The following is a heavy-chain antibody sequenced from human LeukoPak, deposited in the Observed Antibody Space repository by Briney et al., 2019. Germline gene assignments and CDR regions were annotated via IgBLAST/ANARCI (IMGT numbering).Heavy chain of an antibody. Sequence: SETLSLTCAVYGGSFSGYYWSWIRQPPGKGLEWIGEINHSGSTNYNPSLKSRVTISVDTSKNQFSLKLSSVTAADTAVYYCAREVVLWFGELWNYFDYWGQGTLVTVSS. CDR1: GGSFSGYY. D-gene: IGHD3-10*01. CDR2: INHSGST. J-gene: IGHJ4*02. V-gene: IGHV4-34*01. CDR3: AREVVLWFGELWNYFDY.